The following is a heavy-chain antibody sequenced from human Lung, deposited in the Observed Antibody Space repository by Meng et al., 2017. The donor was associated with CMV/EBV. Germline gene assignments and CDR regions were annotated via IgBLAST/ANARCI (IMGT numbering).Heavy chain of an antibody. CDR3: ARGGGYCSSTSCYYFDY. CDR1: GTFSSYA. V-gene: IGHV1-69*05. Sequence: GTFSSYAISWVRQAPGQGLEWMGGIIPICGTANYAQKFQGRVTITTDESTSTAYMELSSLRSEDTAVYYCARGGGYCSSTSCYYFDYWGQGTLVTVSS. D-gene: IGHD2-2*03. CDR2: IIPICGTA. J-gene: IGHJ4*02.